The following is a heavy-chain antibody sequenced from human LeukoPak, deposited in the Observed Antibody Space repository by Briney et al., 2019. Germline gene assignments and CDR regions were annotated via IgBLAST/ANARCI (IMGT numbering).Heavy chain of an antibody. J-gene: IGHJ4*02. CDR1: GFTFSSYG. V-gene: IGHV3-23*01. CDR3: AKSYYDSSGYYYGGYFDY. CDR2: ISGSGGST. Sequence: TGGSLRLSCAASGFTFSSYGMSWVRQAPGKGVEWVSAISGSGGSTYYADSVKGRFTISRDNSKNTLYLQMNSLRAEDTAVYYCAKSYYDSSGYYYGGYFDYWGQGTLVTVSS. D-gene: IGHD3-22*01.